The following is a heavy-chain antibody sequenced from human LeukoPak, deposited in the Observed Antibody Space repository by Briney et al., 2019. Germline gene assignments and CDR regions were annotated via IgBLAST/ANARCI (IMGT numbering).Heavy chain of an antibody. Sequence: GGSLRLSCAASGFTFSSYWMHWVRQAPGKGLVWVSRINSDGSSTSYADSVKGRFTISRDNAKNTLYLQMNSLRAEDTAVYYCAKDRGYSYGISEYWGQGTLVTVSS. CDR1: GFTFSSYW. V-gene: IGHV3-74*01. CDR2: INSDGSST. CDR3: AKDRGYSYGISEY. D-gene: IGHD5-18*01. J-gene: IGHJ4*02.